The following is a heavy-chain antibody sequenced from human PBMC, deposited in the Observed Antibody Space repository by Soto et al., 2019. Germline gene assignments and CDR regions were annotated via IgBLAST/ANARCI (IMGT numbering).Heavy chain of an antibody. V-gene: IGHV5-51*01. CDR1: GNSFTSYW. D-gene: IGHD3-10*01. CDR2: IYPRDSYT. J-gene: IGHJ6*01. Sequence: VESLTICCKGPGNSFTSYWIVWVPQMPGKGMEWMGIIYPRDSYTRYSPSFQGQVTISADKSISTAYLQWSSLKASDTAMYYCARLRGHFGHYYYGMDVWGQETPVTVSS. CDR3: ARLRGHFGHYYYGMDV.